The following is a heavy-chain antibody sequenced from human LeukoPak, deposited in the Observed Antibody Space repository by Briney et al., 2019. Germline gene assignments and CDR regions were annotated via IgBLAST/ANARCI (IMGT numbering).Heavy chain of an antibody. Sequence: GESLKISWKGSGYSFTSYWIGWVPQMPGKGLGGMGIIYPGDSDTRYSPSFQGQVTIPADKSISTAYLQWSSLKASDTAMYYCARPRDYGGWFDPWGQGTLVTVSS. CDR2: IYPGDSDT. J-gene: IGHJ5*02. CDR1: GYSFTSYW. CDR3: ARPRDYGGWFDP. V-gene: IGHV5-51*01. D-gene: IGHD4-17*01.